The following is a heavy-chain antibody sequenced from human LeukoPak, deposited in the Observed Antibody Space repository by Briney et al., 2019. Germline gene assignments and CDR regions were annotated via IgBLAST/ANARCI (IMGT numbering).Heavy chain of an antibody. V-gene: IGHV1-2*02. CDR1: GYTFTGYY. CDR3: ARDFSRSPVIITGDGMDV. D-gene: IGHD3-10*01. CDR2: INPNSGGT. Sequence: ASVKVSCKASGYTFTGYYMHWVRQAPGQGLEWMGWINPNSGGTNYAQKFQGRVTMTRDTSISTAYMELSRLRSDDTAVYYCARDFSRSPVIITGDGMDVWGQGTTVTVSS. J-gene: IGHJ6*02.